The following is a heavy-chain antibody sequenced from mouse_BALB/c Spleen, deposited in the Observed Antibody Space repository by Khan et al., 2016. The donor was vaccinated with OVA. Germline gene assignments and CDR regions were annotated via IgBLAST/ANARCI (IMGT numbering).Heavy chain of an antibody. CDR2: INPSTGYT. V-gene: IGHV1-7*01. CDR3: ARRSLRWDVDY. D-gene: IGHD1-1*01. Sequence: VQLQESGAELAKPGASVKMSCKASGYTFINYWILWVKQRPGQGLEWIGYINPSTGYTEYNQNFKDKATLTADKSSRTAYMQLSSLTSEDSAVYYGARRSLRWDVDYWGQGTTLTVSS. J-gene: IGHJ2*01. CDR1: GYTFINYW.